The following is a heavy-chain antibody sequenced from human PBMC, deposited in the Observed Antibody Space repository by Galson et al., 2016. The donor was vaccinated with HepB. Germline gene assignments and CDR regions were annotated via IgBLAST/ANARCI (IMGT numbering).Heavy chain of an antibody. D-gene: IGHD6-25*01. Sequence: SLRLSCAASGFTFGSHVMHWVRQAPGKGLEYVSGISYNVWTTYYGNSVKGRFTISRDSSKDTLSLQLDSLSVEDTAVYSFTREHLQRCTGLDLWGRGTLVTVSS. CDR3: TREHLQRCTGLDL. J-gene: IGHJ4*02. V-gene: IGHV3-64*01. CDR1: GFTFGSHV. CDR2: ISYNVWTT.